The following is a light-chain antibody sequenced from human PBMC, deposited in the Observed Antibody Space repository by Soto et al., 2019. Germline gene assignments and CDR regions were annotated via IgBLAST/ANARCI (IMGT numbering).Light chain of an antibody. CDR1: SSDIGAYDY. CDR2: DVS. V-gene: IGLV2-11*01. CDR3: CSYAGSYTYV. Sequence: QSVLTQPASLSGSPGQSITISCTGTSSDIGAYDYVSWFQQRPGKAPKLMIYDVSKRPSGVPDRFSGSKSGNTASLTISGLQAEDEADYYCCSYAGSYTYVFGTGTKVTVL. J-gene: IGLJ1*01.